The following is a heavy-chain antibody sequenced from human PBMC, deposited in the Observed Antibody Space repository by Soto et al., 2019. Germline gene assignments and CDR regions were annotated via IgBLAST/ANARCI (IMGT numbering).Heavy chain of an antibody. D-gene: IGHD3-22*01. Sequence: QVQLVQSGAEVKKPGSSVKVSCKASGGTFSSYTISWVRQAPGQGLEWMGRIIPILGIANYAQKFQGRVTITADKSTSTAYMELSSLRSEDTAVYYCARDRYYDSSGNEYYYGMDVWGQGTTVTVSS. CDR3: ARDRYYDSSGNEYYYGMDV. J-gene: IGHJ6*02. V-gene: IGHV1-69*08. CDR2: IIPILGIA. CDR1: GGTFSSYT.